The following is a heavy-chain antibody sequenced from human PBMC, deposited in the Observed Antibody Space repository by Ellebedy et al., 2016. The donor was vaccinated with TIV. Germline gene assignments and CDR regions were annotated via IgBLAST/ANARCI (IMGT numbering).Heavy chain of an antibody. Sequence: GESLKISCAASGFTFSHAWMSWVRQAPGKGLEWVGRIKSKSDGGTTDYGAPVKGRFTISRDDSKDTLYLQMNSLKTEDTAVYYCAREGDTAMVHGMDVWGQGTTVTVSS. V-gene: IGHV3-15*01. D-gene: IGHD5-18*01. J-gene: IGHJ6*02. CDR3: AREGDTAMVHGMDV. CDR1: GFTFSHAW. CDR2: IKSKSDGGTT.